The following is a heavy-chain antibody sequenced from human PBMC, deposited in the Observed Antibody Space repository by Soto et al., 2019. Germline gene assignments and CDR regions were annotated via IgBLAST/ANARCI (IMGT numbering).Heavy chain of an antibody. D-gene: IGHD6-13*01. J-gene: IGHJ4*02. Sequence: ASVKVSCKASGYTFTSYDVNWVRQATGQGLEWMGWMNPNSGNTGYAQKFQGRVTMTRNTSINTAYMELSSLRSEDTAVYYCASGGSSWYLKYYFGYWGQGTPVTVSS. CDR2: MNPNSGNT. V-gene: IGHV1-8*01. CDR3: ASGGSSWYLKYYFGY. CDR1: GYTFTSYD.